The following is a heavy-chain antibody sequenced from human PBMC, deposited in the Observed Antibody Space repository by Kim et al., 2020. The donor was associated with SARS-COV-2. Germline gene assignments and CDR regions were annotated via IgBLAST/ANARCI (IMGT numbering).Heavy chain of an antibody. Sequence: TYYTPSLKSRVTISVDTSKNQFSLKLSSVTAADTAVYYCARRSYGGYPDYWGQGTLVTVSS. J-gene: IGHJ4*02. CDR2: T. V-gene: IGHV4-39*01. CDR3: ARRSYGGYPDY. D-gene: IGHD5-12*01.